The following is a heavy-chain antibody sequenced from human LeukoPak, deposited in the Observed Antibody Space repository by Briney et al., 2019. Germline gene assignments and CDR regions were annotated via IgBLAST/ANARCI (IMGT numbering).Heavy chain of an antibody. CDR2: VSWNSGTI. D-gene: IGHD4/OR15-4a*01. Sequence: QPGRSLRLSCAASGFTFDDYAMHWVRQAPGKGLEWVSGVSWNSGTIGYADSVKGRFTISRDNAKNSLYLQMNSLRAEDTAVYYCARGASTPGAFDIWGQGTMVTVSS. V-gene: IGHV3-9*01. J-gene: IGHJ3*02. CDR3: ARGASTPGAFDI. CDR1: GFTFDDYA.